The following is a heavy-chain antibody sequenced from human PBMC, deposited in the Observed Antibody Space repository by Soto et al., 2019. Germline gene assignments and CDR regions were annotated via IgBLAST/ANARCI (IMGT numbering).Heavy chain of an antibody. CDR3: AHRRKCSSTSCYTDWFDP. D-gene: IGHD2-2*02. Sequence: SGPTLVNPTQTLTLTCTFSGFSLSTSGVGVGWIRQPPGKALEWLALIYWDDDKRYSPSLKSRLTITKDTSKNQVVLTMTNMDPVDTATYYCAHRRKCSSTSCYTDWFDPWGQRTLVTVSS. V-gene: IGHV2-5*02. J-gene: IGHJ5*02. CDR1: GFSLSTSGVG. CDR2: IYWDDDK.